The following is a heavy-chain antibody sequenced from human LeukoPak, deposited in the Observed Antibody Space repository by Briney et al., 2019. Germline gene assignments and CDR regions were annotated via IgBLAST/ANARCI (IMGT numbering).Heavy chain of an antibody. CDR3: ASLVYRVGTDV. Sequence: SETLSLTCTVSGGSISSSSYYWGWIRQPPGKGLEWIGSIYYSGSTYYNPSLKSRVTISVDTSKNQFSLKLSSVTAADTAVYYCASLVYRVGTDVWGQGTTVTVSS. CDR2: IYYSGST. D-gene: IGHD2-8*01. CDR1: GGSISSSSYY. V-gene: IGHV4-39*07. J-gene: IGHJ6*02.